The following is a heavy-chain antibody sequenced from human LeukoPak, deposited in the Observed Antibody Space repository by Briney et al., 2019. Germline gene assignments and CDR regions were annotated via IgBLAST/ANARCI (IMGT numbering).Heavy chain of an antibody. CDR1: GFTFSSYS. Sequence: PGGSLRLSCAASGFTFSSYSMNWVRQAPGKGLEWVSYISSSSSTIYYADSVKGRFTISRDNAKSSLYLQMSSLRDEDTAVYYCARGYGVYGGWFDPWGQGTLVTVSS. D-gene: IGHD4-17*01. V-gene: IGHV3-48*02. CDR3: ARGYGVYGGWFDP. CDR2: ISSSSSTI. J-gene: IGHJ5*02.